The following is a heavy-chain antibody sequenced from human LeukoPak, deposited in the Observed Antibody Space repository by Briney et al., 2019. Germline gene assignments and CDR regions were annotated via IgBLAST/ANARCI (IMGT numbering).Heavy chain of an antibody. V-gene: IGHV3-53*01. CDR1: RFTVITND. Sequence: PGGSLRLSCAASRFTVITNDMTWVRQAPGKGLEWVSVLYSDGNTKYADSVQGRFTISRDNSKNTLYLEMNSLSPDDTAVYYCARDVGPLAANTLAYWGQGTLVTVSS. CDR2: LYSDGNT. J-gene: IGHJ4*02. D-gene: IGHD3-16*01. CDR3: ARDVGPLAANTLAY.